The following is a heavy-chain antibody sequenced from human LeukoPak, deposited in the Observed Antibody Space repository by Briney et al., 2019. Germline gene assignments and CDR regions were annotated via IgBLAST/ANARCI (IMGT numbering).Heavy chain of an antibody. CDR2: ISSSSSYT. J-gene: IGHJ6*04. D-gene: IGHD2-21*02. V-gene: IGHV3-11*06. Sequence: PGGSLRLSCAASGFTFSDYYISWIRQAPGKGLEWVSYISSSSSYTNYADSVKGRFTISRDNAKNSLYLQMNSVRAEDTAVYYCARETVHYGMDVWGKGTTVTVSS. CDR3: ARETVHYGMDV. CDR1: GFTFSDYY.